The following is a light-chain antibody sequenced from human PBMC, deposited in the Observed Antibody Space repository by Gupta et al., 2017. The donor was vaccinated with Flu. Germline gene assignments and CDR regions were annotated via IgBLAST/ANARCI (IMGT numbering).Light chain of an antibody. V-gene: IGLV1-40*01. CDR2: GNT. J-gene: IGLJ1*01. CDR1: NSNSGAGYD. Sequence: TIACTGSNSNSGAGYDVNWYQHLPGTAPKLLIYGNTNRPSGVPGRFSGSKSGTSTALAITGLQAEDEADYYCQSYDTSLGGYVFGAGTKVTVL. CDR3: QSYDTSLGGYV.